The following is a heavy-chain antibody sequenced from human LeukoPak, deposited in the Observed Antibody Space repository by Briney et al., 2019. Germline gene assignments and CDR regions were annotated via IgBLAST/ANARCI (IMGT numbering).Heavy chain of an antibody. CDR3: AKRSDDYFDY. J-gene: IGHJ4*02. V-gene: IGHV3-30*02. Sequence: GGSLRLSCAAPGFTFSSYGMRWVRQAPGKGLEWVAFIRYDGSNKYYADSVKGRFTISRDNSKNTLYLQMNSLRAEDTAVYYCAKRSDDYFDYWGQGTLVTVSS. CDR1: GFTFSSYG. CDR2: IRYDGSNK.